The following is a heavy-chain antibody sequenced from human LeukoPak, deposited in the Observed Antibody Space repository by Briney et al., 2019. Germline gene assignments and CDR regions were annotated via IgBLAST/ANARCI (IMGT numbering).Heavy chain of an antibody. V-gene: IGHV4-59*01. CDR3: ARGEYSSGYLTHYFDY. D-gene: IGHD3-22*01. CDR1: GGSISSYY. J-gene: IGHJ4*02. Sequence: KPSETLSLTGTVSGGSISSYYWSWIRQPPGKGLEWIGYIYYSGSTNHNPSLKSRVTISVDTSKNQFSLKLSSVTAADTAVYYCARGEYSSGYLTHYFDYWGQGTLVTVSS. CDR2: IYYSGST.